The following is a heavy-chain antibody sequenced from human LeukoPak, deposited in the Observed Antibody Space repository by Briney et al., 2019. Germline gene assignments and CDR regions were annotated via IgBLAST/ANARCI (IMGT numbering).Heavy chain of an antibody. V-gene: IGHV3-9*01. Sequence: GGSLRLSCAASGFTFDDYAMHWVRHAPGKGLEWVSGISWNSGSIGYADSVKGRFTISRDNAKNSLYLQMNSLRAEDTAVYYCARVGSGWSDYWGQGTLVTVSS. CDR1: GFTFDDYA. CDR2: ISWNSGSI. D-gene: IGHD6-19*01. J-gene: IGHJ4*02. CDR3: ARVGSGWSDY.